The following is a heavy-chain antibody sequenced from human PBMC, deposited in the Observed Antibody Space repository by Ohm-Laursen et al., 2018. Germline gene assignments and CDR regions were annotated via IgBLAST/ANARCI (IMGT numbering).Heavy chain of an antibody. Sequence: SLRLSCSASGFTFSDHGMNWVRQAPGKGLEWLSYINAYKNDLFYADSVKGRFTISRDNAENLLYLQMDRLRDDDTAVYYCARDRYWAIDYWGQGTLVTVSS. CDR1: GFTFSDHG. CDR2: INAYKNDL. D-gene: IGHD2-8*02. V-gene: IGHV3-48*02. J-gene: IGHJ4*02. CDR3: ARDRYWAIDY.